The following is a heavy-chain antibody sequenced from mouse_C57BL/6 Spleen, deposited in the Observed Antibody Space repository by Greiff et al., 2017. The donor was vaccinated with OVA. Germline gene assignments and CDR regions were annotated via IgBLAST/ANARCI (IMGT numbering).Heavy chain of an antibody. V-gene: IGHV5-17*01. CDR1: GFTFSDYG. CDR3: ARREYYYGSSPSYYAMDY. CDR2: ISSGSSTI. D-gene: IGHD1-1*01. Sequence: EVNVVESGGGLVKPGGSLKLSCAASGFTFSDYGMHWVRQAPEKGLEWVAYISSGSSTIYYADTVKGRFTISRDNAKNTLFLQMTSLRSEDTAMYYCARREYYYGSSPSYYAMDYWGQGTSVTVSS. J-gene: IGHJ4*01.